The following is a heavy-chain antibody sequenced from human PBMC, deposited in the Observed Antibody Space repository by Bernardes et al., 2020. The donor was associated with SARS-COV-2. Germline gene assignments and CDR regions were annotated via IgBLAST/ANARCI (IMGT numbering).Heavy chain of an antibody. J-gene: IGHJ4*02. D-gene: IGHD3-22*01. CDR2: ISSSSSYI. Sequence: GGSLRLSCAASGFTFSSYSMNWVRQAPGKGLEWVSSISSSSSYIYYADSVKGRFTISRDNAKNSLYLQMNSLRVEDAAMYYCVRSAFSGGSGYFFDSWGQGTLVTVSA. V-gene: IGHV3-21*01. CDR3: VRSAFSGGSGYFFDS. CDR1: GFTFSSYS.